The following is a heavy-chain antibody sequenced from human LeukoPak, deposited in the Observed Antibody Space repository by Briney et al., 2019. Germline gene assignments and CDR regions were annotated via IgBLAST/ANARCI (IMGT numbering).Heavy chain of an antibody. CDR2: FYYSGST. D-gene: IGHD5-18*01. J-gene: IGHJ4*02. Sequence: SETLSLTCTVSGGSISSSSYYWGWIRQPPGRGLEWIGSFYYSGSTYYNPSLKSRVTISVDTSKNQFSLKLSSVTATDTAVYYCARRRSGNSYVDYWGQGTLVTVSS. CDR3: ARRRSGNSYVDY. V-gene: IGHV4-39*01. CDR1: GGSISSSSYY.